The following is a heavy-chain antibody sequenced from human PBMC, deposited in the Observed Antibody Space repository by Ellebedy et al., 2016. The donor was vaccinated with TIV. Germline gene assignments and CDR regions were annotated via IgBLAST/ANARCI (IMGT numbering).Heavy chain of an antibody. CDR2: INQDGSDK. Sequence: GESLKISCAASGFSFSSYWMSWVRQAPGKGLEWVANINQDGSDKFYVDSVKGRFTISRDNAKNSLYLHMNSLRAEDTSVYYCATDGSYGDYLSPTHAFENWGQGTMVIVSS. J-gene: IGHJ3*02. V-gene: IGHV3-7*01. CDR3: ATDGSYGDYLSPTHAFEN. D-gene: IGHD4-17*01. CDR1: GFSFSSYW.